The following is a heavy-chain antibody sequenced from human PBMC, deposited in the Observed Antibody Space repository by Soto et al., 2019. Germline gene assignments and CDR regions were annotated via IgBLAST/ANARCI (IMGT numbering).Heavy chain of an antibody. D-gene: IGHD3-9*01. J-gene: IGHJ5*02. Sequence: GASVKVSCKASGYTFTSYGISWVRQAPGQGHERIGRISAYNGNTNYAQKIQGRVTMTTDTSTSTAYKELRSLRSDDTALYYCARDYDILTGLHWFDPWGQGTLVTVSS. V-gene: IGHV1-18*01. CDR3: ARDYDILTGLHWFDP. CDR1: GYTFTSYG. CDR2: ISAYNGNT.